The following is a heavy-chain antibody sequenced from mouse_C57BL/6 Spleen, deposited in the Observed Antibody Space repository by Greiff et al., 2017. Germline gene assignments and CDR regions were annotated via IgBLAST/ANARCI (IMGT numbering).Heavy chain of an antibody. J-gene: IGHJ3*01. V-gene: IGHV1-52*01. CDR3: ARGDYEAWFAY. D-gene: IGHD2-4*01. Sequence: VQLQQPGAELVRPGSSVKLSCTASGYTFTSYWMHWVKQRPIQGLEWIGNIDPSDSETHYNQKFKDKATLTVDKSSSTAYMQLSSLTSEDSAVYYCARGDYEAWFAYWGQGTLVTVSA. CDR2: IDPSDSET. CDR1: GYTFTSYW.